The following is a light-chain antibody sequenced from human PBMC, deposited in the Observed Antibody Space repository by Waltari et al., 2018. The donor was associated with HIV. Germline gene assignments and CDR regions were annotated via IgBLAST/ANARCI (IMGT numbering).Light chain of an antibody. V-gene: IGKV3-20*01. CDR1: QNVSSSY. CDR3: HQYTGSPRT. CDR2: AGN. J-gene: IGKJ1*01. Sequence: ENVLTQSPGTLYLSPGERATLACRARQNVSSSYVAWYQQGPRQAPRLLIYAGNRRAAGIPDRFAGAVYGRDFSLTISRLEPEDFAVYYCHQYTGSPRTFGQGTKV.